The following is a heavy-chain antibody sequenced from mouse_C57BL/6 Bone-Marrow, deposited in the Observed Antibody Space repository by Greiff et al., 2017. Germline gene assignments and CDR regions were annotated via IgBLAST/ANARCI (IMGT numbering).Heavy chain of an antibody. V-gene: IGHV10-1*01. Sequence: EVQVVESGGGLVQPKGSLKLSCAASGFSFNTYAMNWVRQAPGKGLEWVARKRSKSNNDANYYADSGKDRFTISRDDSESMLYLQMNNLKTENTATYYCVRVGGMVRFAYWGQGTLVTVSA. J-gene: IGHJ3*01. D-gene: IGHD2-10*02. CDR1: GFSFNTYA. CDR2: KRSKSNNDAN. CDR3: VRVGGMVRFAY.